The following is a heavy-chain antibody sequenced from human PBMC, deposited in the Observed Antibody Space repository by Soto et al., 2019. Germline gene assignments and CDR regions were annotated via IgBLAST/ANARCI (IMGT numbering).Heavy chain of an antibody. J-gene: IGHJ2*01. V-gene: IGHV3-48*02. D-gene: IGHD3-3*01. Sequence: EVQLVESGGGLVQPGGSLRLSCVASGFSFSRYSMNWVRQAPGQGLQWVSYISSSSSAIYYADSLKGRVTISRDNAKNSLDLQMNSLRDEDTVVHCCGRSASYWYFDLWGRGTLVTVSS. CDR3: GRSASYWYFDL. CDR1: GFSFSRYS. CDR2: ISSSSSAI.